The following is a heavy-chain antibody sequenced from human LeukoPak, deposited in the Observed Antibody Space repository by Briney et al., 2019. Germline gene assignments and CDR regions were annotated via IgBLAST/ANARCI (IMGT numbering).Heavy chain of an antibody. CDR2: IYYSGST. CDR3: ARLSRGYSGYDYIKAGPFDY. V-gene: IGHV4-59*08. CDR1: GGSISSYY. D-gene: IGHD5-12*01. Sequence: SETLSLTCTVSGGSISSYYWSWIRQPPGKGLEWIGYIYYSGSTNYNPSLKSRVTISVDTSKNQFSLKLSSVTAADTAVYYCARLSRGYSGYDYIKAGPFDYWGQGTLVTVSS. J-gene: IGHJ4*02.